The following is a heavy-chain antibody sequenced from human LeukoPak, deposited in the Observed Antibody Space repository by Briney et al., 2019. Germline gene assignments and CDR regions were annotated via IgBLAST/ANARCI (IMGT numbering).Heavy chain of an antibody. CDR2: INPNSGGT. CDR3: ARDLSGWYPFDY. V-gene: IGHV1-2*02. Sequence: ASVKVSCKASGYTFTSHDINWVRQAPGQGLEWMGWINPNSGGTNYAQKFQGRVTMTRDTSISTAYMELSRLRSDDTAVYYCARDLSGWYPFDYWGQGTLVTVSS. CDR1: GYTFTSHD. D-gene: IGHD6-19*01. J-gene: IGHJ4*02.